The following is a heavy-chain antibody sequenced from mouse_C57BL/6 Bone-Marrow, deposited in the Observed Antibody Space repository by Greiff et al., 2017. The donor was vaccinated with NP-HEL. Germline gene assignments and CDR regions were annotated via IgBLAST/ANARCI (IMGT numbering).Heavy chain of an antibody. V-gene: IGHV3-6*01. J-gene: IGHJ4*01. Sequence: EVQLQESGPGLVKPSQSLSLTCSVTGYSITSGYYWNWIRQFPGNKLEWMGYISYDGSNNYNPSLKNRISITRDTSKNQFFLKLNSVTTEDTATYYCARDPYGNVYAMDYWGQGTSVTVSS. CDR2: ISYDGSN. CDR1: GYSITSGYY. CDR3: ARDPYGNVYAMDY. D-gene: IGHD2-10*02.